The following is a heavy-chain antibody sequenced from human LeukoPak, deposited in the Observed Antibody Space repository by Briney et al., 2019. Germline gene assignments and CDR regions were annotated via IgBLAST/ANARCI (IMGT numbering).Heavy chain of an antibody. CDR3: AGTYYYDSSGYYHYSL. D-gene: IGHD3-22*01. V-gene: IGHV4-34*01. CDR2: INHSGST. Sequence: SETLSLTCAVYGGSFSGYYWSWIRQPPGKGLEWIGEINHSGSTNYNPSLKSRVTISVDTSKNQFSLKLSSVTAADTAVYYCAGTYYYDSSGYYHYSLWGQGTLVTVSS. CDR1: GGSFSGYY. J-gene: IGHJ4*02.